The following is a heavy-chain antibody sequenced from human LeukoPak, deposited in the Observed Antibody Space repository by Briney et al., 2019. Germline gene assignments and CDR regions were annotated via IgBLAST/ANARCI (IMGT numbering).Heavy chain of an antibody. J-gene: IGHJ4*02. CDR2: IIPIFGTA. V-gene: IGHV1-69*13. D-gene: IGHD6-19*01. CDR1: GGTFSSYA. CDR3: AREEISGWRGPFDY. Sequence: GASVKVSCKASGGTFSSYAISWVRQAPGQGLEWMGGIIPIFGTANYAQKFQGRVTITADESTGTAYMELSSLRSEDTAVYYCAREEISGWRGPFDYWGQGTLVTASS.